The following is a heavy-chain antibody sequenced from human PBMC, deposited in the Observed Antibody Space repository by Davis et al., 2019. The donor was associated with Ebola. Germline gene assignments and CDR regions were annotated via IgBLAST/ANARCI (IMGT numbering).Heavy chain of an antibody. Sequence: GESLKISCAASGFTFSSYAMHWVRHAPGKGLEWVAVISYDGSNKYYADSVKGRFTISRDNSKNTLYLQMNSLRAEDTAVYYCARGRWNYAMDYLGLGTLVIVSS. J-gene: IGHJ4*02. CDR1: GFTFSSYA. V-gene: IGHV3-30-3*01. D-gene: IGHD1-7*01. CDR3: ARGRWNYAMDY. CDR2: ISYDGSNK.